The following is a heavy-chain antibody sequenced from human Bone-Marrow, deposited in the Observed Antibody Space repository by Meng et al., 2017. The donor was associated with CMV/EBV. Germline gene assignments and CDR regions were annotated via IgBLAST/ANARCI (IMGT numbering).Heavy chain of an antibody. CDR3: ARTQYNWNDVALSNFYY. V-gene: IGHV3-20*04. J-gene: IGHJ4*02. CDR2: INWNGGGT. CDR1: GCTFDDYG. D-gene: IGHD1-20*01. Sequence: GEYLKLSCAASGCTFDDYGMSWVRQAPGTGLEWVSGINWNGGGTGYADSVKDRFTISRDNAKNSLYLQMNSLRAEDTALYYCARTQYNWNDVALSNFYYWGQGTLVTVSS.